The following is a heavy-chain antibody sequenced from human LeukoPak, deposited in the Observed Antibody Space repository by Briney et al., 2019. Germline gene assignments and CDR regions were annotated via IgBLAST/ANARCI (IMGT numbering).Heavy chain of an antibody. V-gene: IGHV3-30*02. D-gene: IGHD1-1*01. J-gene: IGHJ4*02. CDR1: GYDFSSYG. CDR2: IRSHGTDE. Sequence: GGSLRLSCAAAGYDFSSYGMHWVRQAPGKGLEWVAFIRSHGTDEYYADSVKGRFTISRDDSNNTVDLQMHRLKVGDTATYYCANSRTKEDWGQGTLVTVSS. CDR3: ANSRTKED.